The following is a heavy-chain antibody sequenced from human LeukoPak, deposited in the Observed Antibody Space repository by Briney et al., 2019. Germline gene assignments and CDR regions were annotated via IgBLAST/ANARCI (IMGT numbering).Heavy chain of an antibody. D-gene: IGHD3-16*01. CDR2: IWYDASNK. Sequence: GGSLRLSCAASGFTFSSYGMHWVRQAPGKGLEGVAVIWYDASNKYYADSVKGRFTISRDNSKNTLYLQMNSLRAEDTAVYYCATGGGDYWGQGTLVTVSS. CDR3: ATGGGDY. J-gene: IGHJ4*02. CDR1: GFTFSSYG. V-gene: IGHV3-33*01.